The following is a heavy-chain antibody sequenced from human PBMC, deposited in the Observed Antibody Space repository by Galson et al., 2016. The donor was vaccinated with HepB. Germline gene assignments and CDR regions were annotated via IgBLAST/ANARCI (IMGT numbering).Heavy chain of an antibody. CDR2: IYYSGST. J-gene: IGHJ4*02. V-gene: IGHV4-59*01. D-gene: IGHD3-16*01. CDR3: AREVWGMMEY. Sequence: ETLSLTCTVSGGSISSYYWSWIRQPPGKGLEWIGYIYYSGSTNYNPSLKSRVTISVDTSKNQFSLKLSSVTAADTAVYYCAREVWGMMEYWGQGTLVTVSS. CDR1: GGSISSYY.